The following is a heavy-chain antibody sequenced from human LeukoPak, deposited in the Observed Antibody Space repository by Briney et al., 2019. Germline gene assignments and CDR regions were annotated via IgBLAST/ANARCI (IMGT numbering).Heavy chain of an antibody. Sequence: GASVKVSCKASGYTFNSYGISWVRQAPGPGLECMGWIRAYNGNTNYAQKLQGRVTMTTDTSTSTAYMELRSLRSDDTAVYYCARVSIAAAVFDYWGQGTLVTVSS. V-gene: IGHV1-18*04. J-gene: IGHJ4*02. CDR2: IRAYNGNT. D-gene: IGHD6-13*01. CDR3: ARVSIAAAVFDY. CDR1: GYTFNSYG.